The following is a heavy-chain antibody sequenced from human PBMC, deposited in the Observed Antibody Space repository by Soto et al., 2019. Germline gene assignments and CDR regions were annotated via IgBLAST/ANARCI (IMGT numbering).Heavy chain of an antibody. CDR3: AKAYGSGSYYDY. J-gene: IGHJ4*02. Sequence: GGSLRLSCAASGFTFDDYAMHWVRQAPGKGLEWVSLISWDGGSTYYADSVKCRFTISRDNSKNSLYLQMNSLRAEDTALYYCAKAYGSGSYYDYWGQGTLVTVSS. CDR1: GFTFDDYA. CDR2: ISWDGGST. V-gene: IGHV3-43D*03. D-gene: IGHD3-10*01.